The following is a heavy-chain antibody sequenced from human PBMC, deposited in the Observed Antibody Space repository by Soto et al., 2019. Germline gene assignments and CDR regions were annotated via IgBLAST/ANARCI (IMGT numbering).Heavy chain of an antibody. V-gene: IGHV1-2*02. CDR1: GYTFTGYY. J-gene: IGHJ4*02. CDR3: TRFLLWDTIAVGAIDH. D-gene: IGHD6-19*01. Sequence: ASVKVSCKASGYTFTGYYLHWVRQAPGQGLEWMGWMNPDSGDTNYAQKFQDRVTMTRDTSISTAYMELSSLRSDDTAVYYCTRFLLWDTIAVGAIDHWGQGTQVTVSS. CDR2: MNPDSGDT.